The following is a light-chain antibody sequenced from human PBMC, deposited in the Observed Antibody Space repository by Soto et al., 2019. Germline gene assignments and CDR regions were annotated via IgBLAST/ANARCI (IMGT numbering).Light chain of an antibody. CDR3: SSYSSNNILSYV. CDR1: SSDVGSYNL. V-gene: IGLV2-14*02. Sequence: QSALTQPASVSGSPGQSITISCTGTSSDVGSYNLVSWYQQHTGKAPKLMIYEGSKRPSGVSNRFSGSKSGNTASLTISGLQAQDEADYYCSSYSSNNILSYVFGTGTKLTVL. CDR2: EGS. J-gene: IGLJ1*01.